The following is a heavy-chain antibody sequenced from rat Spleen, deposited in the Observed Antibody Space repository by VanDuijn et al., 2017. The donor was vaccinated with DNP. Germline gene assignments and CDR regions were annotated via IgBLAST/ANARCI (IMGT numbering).Heavy chain of an antibody. CDR2: ISPGGGNI. J-gene: IGHJ1*01. V-gene: IGHV5-25*01. Sequence: EVQLVESGGGLVQPGRSLKLSCAASGFTFSNYYMAWVRQAPTKSLEWVAAISPGGGNIYYRDSVKGRFTISRDDAKSGLYLQMNSLKSEDTATYYCARGSTSIYWYFDFWGPGTMVTVSS. D-gene: IGHD3-1*01. CDR1: GFTFSNYY. CDR3: ARGSTSIYWYFDF.